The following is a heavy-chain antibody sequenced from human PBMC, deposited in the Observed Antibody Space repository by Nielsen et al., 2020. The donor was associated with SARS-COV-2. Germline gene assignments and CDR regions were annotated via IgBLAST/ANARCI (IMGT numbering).Heavy chain of an antibody. CDR3: ARDIYDYGDYTGGEYFQH. CDR2: ISSSSSYI. V-gene: IGHV3-21*04. Sequence: GGSLRLSCAASGFTFSSYSMNWVRQAPGKGLEWVSSISSSSSYIYYADSVKGRFTISRDNAKNSLYLQMNSLRAEDTAVYYCARDIYDYGDYTGGEYFQHWGQGTLVTVSS. J-gene: IGHJ1*01. D-gene: IGHD4-17*01. CDR1: GFTFSSYS.